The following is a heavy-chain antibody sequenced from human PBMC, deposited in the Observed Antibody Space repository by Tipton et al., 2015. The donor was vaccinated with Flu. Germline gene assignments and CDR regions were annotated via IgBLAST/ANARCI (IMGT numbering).Heavy chain of an antibody. CDR2: IKYDGSTI. CDR3: TRRLVED. J-gene: IGHJ4*02. Sequence: SLRLSCAAPGFIFNDYWMAWVRQATGKGLEWVANIKYDGSTIYYLDSVKGRFTISRDNAKNSLYLQMNNLRVEDTAMYYCTRRLVEDWGQGTQVTVSS. CDR1: GFIFNDYW. V-gene: IGHV3-7*01.